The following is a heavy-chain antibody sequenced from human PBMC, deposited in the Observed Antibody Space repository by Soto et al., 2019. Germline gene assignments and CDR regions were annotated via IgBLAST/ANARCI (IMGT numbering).Heavy chain of an antibody. V-gene: IGHV4-59*01. CDR1: GGSISSYY. J-gene: IGHJ4*02. CDR3: ARVAYYDFWSGYPPKYYFDY. CDR2: IYYSGST. Sequence: SETLSLTCTVSGGSISSYYWSWIRQPPGKGLEWIGYIYYSGSTNYNPSLKSRVTISVDTSKNQFSLKLSSVTAADTAVYYCARVAYYDFWSGYPPKYYFDYWGQGTLVTVSS. D-gene: IGHD3-3*01.